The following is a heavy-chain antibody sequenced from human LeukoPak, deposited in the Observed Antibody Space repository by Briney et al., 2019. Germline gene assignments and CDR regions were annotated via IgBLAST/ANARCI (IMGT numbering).Heavy chain of an antibody. Sequence: PSETLSLTRAVYGGSFSGYYWSWIRQPPGKGLEWIGEINHSGSTNYNPSLKSRVTISVDTSKNQFSLKLSSVTAADTAVYYCARGRVAAAGSPFDYWGQGTLVTVSS. V-gene: IGHV4-34*01. CDR1: GGSFSGYY. CDR3: ARGRVAAAGSPFDY. J-gene: IGHJ4*02. CDR2: INHSGST. D-gene: IGHD6-13*01.